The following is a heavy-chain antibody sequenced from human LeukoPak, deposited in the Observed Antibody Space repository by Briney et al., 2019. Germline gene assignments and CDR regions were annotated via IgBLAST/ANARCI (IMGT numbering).Heavy chain of an antibody. CDR3: ARDQGSLTRSWYTGY. D-gene: IGHD6-13*01. Sequence: GASVKVSCKASGYTFTCYHIHWVRQAPGQGHEWMGRINPYSGDTNFAQKFQGRVTMTRDTSITTAYMDLSSLTPDDTAVYFCARDQGSLTRSWYTGYWGQGTQVTVSS. V-gene: IGHV1-2*06. CDR1: GYTFTCYH. J-gene: IGHJ4*02. CDR2: INPYSGDT.